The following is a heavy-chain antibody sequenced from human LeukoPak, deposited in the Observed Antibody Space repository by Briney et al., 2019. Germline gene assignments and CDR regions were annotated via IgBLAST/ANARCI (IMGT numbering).Heavy chain of an antibody. J-gene: IGHJ4*02. CDR1: GFTFSTYS. V-gene: IGHV3-74*01. Sequence: PGGSLRLSCAASGFTFSTYSMHWVRQTPGKGLVWVSRIKPDGTTTNYADSVKGRFTISRDNAKNTLYLQMNSLRAEDTAVYYCARDNEWLLYDYWAREPWSPSPQ. CDR3: ARDNEWLLYDY. D-gene: IGHD3-3*01. CDR2: IKPDGTTT.